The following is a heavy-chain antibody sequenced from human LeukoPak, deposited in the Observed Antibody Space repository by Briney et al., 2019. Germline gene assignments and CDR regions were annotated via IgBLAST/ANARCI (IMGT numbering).Heavy chain of an antibody. J-gene: IGHJ4*02. Sequence: ASVKISCKASGYTFSDYYIHWVQQAPGKGLDWMGRIDPKDDETIYAEKFQGRVTMAADTSTDTAYMELSSLRSEDTAVYFCATDVLPSIATLDYWGQGTLVTVSS. CDR2: IDPKDDET. CDR3: ATDVLPSIATLDY. V-gene: IGHV1-69-2*01. D-gene: IGHD6-6*01. CDR1: GYTFSDYY.